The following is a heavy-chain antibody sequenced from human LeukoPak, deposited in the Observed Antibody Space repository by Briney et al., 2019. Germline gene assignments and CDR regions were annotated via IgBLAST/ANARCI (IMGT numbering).Heavy chain of an antibody. Sequence: SETLSLTCAVYGGSFSGYYWSWIRQPPGKGLEWIGEINHSGSTNYNPSLKSRVTISVDTSKNQFSLKLSSVTAADTAVYYCARYYAVNWFDPWGQGTLVTVSS. J-gene: IGHJ5*02. CDR1: GGSFSGYY. CDR3: ARYYAVNWFDP. CDR2: INHSGST. V-gene: IGHV4-34*01. D-gene: IGHD1-26*01.